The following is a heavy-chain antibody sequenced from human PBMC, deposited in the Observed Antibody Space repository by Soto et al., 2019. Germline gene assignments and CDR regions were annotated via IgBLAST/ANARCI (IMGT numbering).Heavy chain of an antibody. V-gene: IGHV3-23*01. CDR1: GFTFSTYA. J-gene: IGHJ4*02. CDR2: ISGSGGST. Sequence: EVQLLESGGGLVQPGGSLRLSCAASGFTFSTYAMSWVRQAPGMGLEWVLGISGSGGSTHYADAVKGRFTISRDNSKNTLYLQMDSLRAEDTAVYYCAKQSPYSNSWYDIDYWGQGTLVIVS. CDR3: AKQSPYSNSWYDIDY. D-gene: IGHD6-13*01.